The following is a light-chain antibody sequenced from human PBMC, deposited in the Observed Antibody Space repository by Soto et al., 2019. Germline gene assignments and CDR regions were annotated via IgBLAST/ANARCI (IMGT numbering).Light chain of an antibody. CDR1: SSDVGNFNY. CDR3: QSYDSRLMLSAFYV. Sequence: QSALSQPASVSGSPGQTLTISCTGTSSDVGNFNYVSWYQQHPGKAPKLMIYEVSKRPSGVPDRFSGSKSGTSASLAITGLQAGDEADYYCQSYDSRLMLSAFYVFGTGTKLTVL. J-gene: IGLJ1*01. CDR2: EVS. V-gene: IGLV2-14*01.